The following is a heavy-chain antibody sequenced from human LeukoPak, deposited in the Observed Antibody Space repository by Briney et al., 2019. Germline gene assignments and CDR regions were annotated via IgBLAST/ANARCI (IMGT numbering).Heavy chain of an antibody. J-gene: IGHJ4*02. D-gene: IGHD5-12*01. CDR1: GGSISTYY. CDR3: ARVSGYDWESFYDY. CDR2: IYTSGST. V-gene: IGHV4-4*07. Sequence: SETLSLTCTVSGGSISTYYWSWIRQPAGKGLEWIGRIYTSGSTNYNPSLKSRVTISVDTSKNQFSLKLNPVTAADTAVYYCARVSGYDWESFYDYWGQGTLVTVSS.